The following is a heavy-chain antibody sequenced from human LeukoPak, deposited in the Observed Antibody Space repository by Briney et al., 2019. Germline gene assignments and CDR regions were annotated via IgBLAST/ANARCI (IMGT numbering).Heavy chain of an antibody. CDR3: AREFEADSSGYSYYFDY. J-gene: IGHJ4*02. V-gene: IGHV3-7*01. Sequence: GGSLRLSCAASGFNFSIHWMTWVRQAPGKGLEWVANIQDDGSEKNYVGSVKGRFIISRDNAKNSLYLQMNSLRAEDTAVYYCAREFEADSSGYSYYFDYWGQGTLVTVSS. CDR1: GFNFSIHW. D-gene: IGHD3-22*01. CDR2: IQDDGSEK.